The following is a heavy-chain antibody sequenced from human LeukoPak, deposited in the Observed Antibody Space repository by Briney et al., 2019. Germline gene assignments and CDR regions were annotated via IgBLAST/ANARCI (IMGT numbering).Heavy chain of an antibody. CDR3: AKDPYYDSSRDF. CDR2: ISAYNGNT. Sequence: ASVKVSCKASGYTFTSYGISWVRQAPGQGLEWMGWISAYNGNTNYAQKLQGRVTMTTDTFTSTAYMELRSLRSDDTAVYYCAKDPYYDSSRDFWGQGTLVTVSS. V-gene: IGHV1-18*01. D-gene: IGHD3-22*01. CDR1: GYTFTSYG. J-gene: IGHJ4*02.